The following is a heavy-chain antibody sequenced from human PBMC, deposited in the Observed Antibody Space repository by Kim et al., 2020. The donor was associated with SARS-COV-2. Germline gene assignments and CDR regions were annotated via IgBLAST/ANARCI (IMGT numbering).Heavy chain of an antibody. V-gene: IGHV4-39*07. CDR3: ASVLRVSDYVDY. J-gene: IGHJ4*02. Sequence: SETLSLTCTVSGGSVNSFNYYWGWVRQPPGKGLEWIGRILYNGDTHYMPSLENRVAMSIDTSKNQFSLHMTSVIDADTAVNYCASVLRVSDYVDYWVQGT. CDR2: ILYNGDT. CDR1: GGSVNSFNYY. D-gene: IGHD3-10*01.